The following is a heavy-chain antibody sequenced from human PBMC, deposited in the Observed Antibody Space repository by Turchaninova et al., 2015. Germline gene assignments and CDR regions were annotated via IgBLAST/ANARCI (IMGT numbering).Heavy chain of an antibody. J-gene: IGHJ4*02. CDR3: AVYSSLDH. CDR2: MYSGGSA. V-gene: IGHV3-53*02. D-gene: IGHD5-18*01. CDR1: GVTVGNNF. Sequence: EVQLVQTGGGLIQPGGSLRLSCAASGVTVGNNFGNWVGQAPGKGLAWVSLMYSGGSAHYSDSVKGRFTIASDSSKNTMYLQMNSLRAEDTAVYFCAVYSSLDHWGQGTLVTVSS.